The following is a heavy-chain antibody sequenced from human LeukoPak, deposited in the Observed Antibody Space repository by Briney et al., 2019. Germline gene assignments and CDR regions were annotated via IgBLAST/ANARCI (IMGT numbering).Heavy chain of an antibody. CDR1: GGSISSSNW. CDR3: ARKNDYGDYVNAFDI. D-gene: IGHD4-17*01. Sequence: NTSETLSLTCAVSGGSISSSNWWSWVRQPPGKGLEWIGEIYHSGSTNYNPSLKSRVTISVDKSKNQFSLKLSSVTAADTAVYYCARKNDYGDYVNAFDIWGQGTMVTVSS. CDR2: IYHSGST. V-gene: IGHV4-4*02. J-gene: IGHJ3*02.